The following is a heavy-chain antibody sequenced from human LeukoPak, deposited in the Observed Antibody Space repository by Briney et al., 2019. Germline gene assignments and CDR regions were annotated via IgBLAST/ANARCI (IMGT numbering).Heavy chain of an antibody. CDR2: INYSGRS. V-gene: IGHV4-59*08. Sequence: SETLSLTCFVSGNSITSDFWSWIRQSPGKGLEWIGYINYSGRSEYDPSLKSRVTISVDRSRKRVSLKMRSVTAADTAVYYCARLDCLSDECYNYWAVGALVTVSS. CDR3: ARLDCLSDECYNY. D-gene: IGHD2-21*01. J-gene: IGHJ4*02. CDR1: GNSITSDF.